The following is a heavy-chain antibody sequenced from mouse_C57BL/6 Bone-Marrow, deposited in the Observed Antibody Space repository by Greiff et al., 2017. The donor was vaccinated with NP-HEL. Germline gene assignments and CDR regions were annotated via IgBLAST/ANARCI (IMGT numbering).Heavy chain of an antibody. J-gene: IGHJ4*01. V-gene: IGHV1-69*01. CDR3: ARSSLHYYGSSSYAMDY. CDR2: IDPSDSYT. CDR1: GYTFTSYW. D-gene: IGHD1-1*01. Sequence: QVQLQQPGAELVMPGASVKLSCKASGYTFTSYWMHWVKQRPGQGLEWIGEIDPSDSYTNYNQKFKGKSTLTVDKSSSTAYMQLSSLTSEDSAVYYWARSSLHYYGSSSYAMDYWGQGTSVTVSS.